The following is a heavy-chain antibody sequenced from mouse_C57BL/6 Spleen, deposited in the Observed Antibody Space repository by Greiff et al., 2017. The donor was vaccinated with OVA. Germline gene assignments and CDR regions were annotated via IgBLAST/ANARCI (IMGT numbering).Heavy chain of an antibody. Sequence: VQLQESGPGLVAPSQSLSITCTVSGFSLTSYGVDWVRQPPGKGLEWLGVIWGGGSTNYNSALMSRLSISKDHSKSQVFLKMNSLQTDDTAMYYCAKRLGGGSSYPYAMDYWGQGTSVTVSS. CDR1: GFSLTSYG. V-gene: IGHV2-9*01. J-gene: IGHJ4*01. CDR3: AKRLGGGSSYPYAMDY. D-gene: IGHD1-1*01. CDR2: IWGGGST.